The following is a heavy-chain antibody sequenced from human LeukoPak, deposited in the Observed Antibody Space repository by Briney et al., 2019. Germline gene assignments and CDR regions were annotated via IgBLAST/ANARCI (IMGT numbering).Heavy chain of an antibody. Sequence: GRSLRLSCAASGFTFSSYAMHWVRQAPGKGLEWVAVISYDGSNKYYADSVKGRFTISRDNSKNTLYLQMNSLRAEDTAVYYCAREMGRSAAYKGFDYWGQGTLVTVSS. V-gene: IGHV3-30-3*01. D-gene: IGHD2-2*01. CDR3: AREMGRSAAYKGFDY. J-gene: IGHJ4*02. CDR1: GFTFSSYA. CDR2: ISYDGSNK.